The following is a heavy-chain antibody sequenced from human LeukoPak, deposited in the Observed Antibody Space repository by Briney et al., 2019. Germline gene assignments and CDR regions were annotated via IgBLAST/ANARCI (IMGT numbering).Heavy chain of an antibody. J-gene: IGHJ4*02. CDR3: AKARRSSGWYLVAY. CDR1: GFTFSSYG. V-gene: IGHV3-30*02. CDR2: IRYDGSNK. Sequence: PGGSLRLSCAASGFTFSSYGMHWVRQAPGKGLEWVSFIRYDGSNKYYADSVKGRFTISRDNSKNTLYLQMNSLRAEDTAVYYCAKARRSSGWYLVAYWGPGTLVTVSS. D-gene: IGHD6-19*01.